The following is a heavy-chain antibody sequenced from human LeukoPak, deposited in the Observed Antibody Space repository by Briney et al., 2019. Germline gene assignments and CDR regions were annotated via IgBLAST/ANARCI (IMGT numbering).Heavy chain of an antibody. CDR3: TRVGANGGVLDY. CDR1: RFTFSDYY. J-gene: IGHJ4*02. D-gene: IGHD2-8*02. Sequence: GGSLRLSCAASRFTFSDYYMNWTRQAPGKGLEWLSYISNSGSTTYYADSVKGQFIISRDNAKNSLYLQMNSLRVEDTAVYYCTRVGANGGVLDYWGQGTLVTVSS. CDR2: ISNSGSTT. V-gene: IGHV3-11*01.